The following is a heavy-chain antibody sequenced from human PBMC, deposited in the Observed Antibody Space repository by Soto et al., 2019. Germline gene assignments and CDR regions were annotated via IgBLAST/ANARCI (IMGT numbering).Heavy chain of an antibody. CDR1: GGPINNYF. CDR3: ARDSRHRSFGYDNTGYYHKFDN. V-gene: IGHV4-59*01. Sequence: SETLSLTCTVSGGPINNYFWNWIRQPPGKGLEWIGYISFTGDTRYSPSLNSRVTMSVDTAKNQFSLRLTSATAADTAFYYCARDSRHRSFGYDNTGYYHKFDNCGQRHLVTVS. CDR2: ISFTGDT. D-gene: IGHD3-22*01. J-gene: IGHJ4*02.